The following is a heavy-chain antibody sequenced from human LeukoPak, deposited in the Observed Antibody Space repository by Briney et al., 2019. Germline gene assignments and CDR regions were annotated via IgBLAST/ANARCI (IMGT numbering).Heavy chain of an antibody. Sequence: PGGSLRLSCAASGFTFSDYYMSWIRQAPGKGLEWVSYISSSSSYTNYADSVKGRFTISRDNAKNSLYLQMNSLRAEDTAVYYCARDEPGDDYGDYASFDYWGQGTLVTVSS. V-gene: IGHV3-11*06. CDR3: ARDEPGDDYGDYASFDY. J-gene: IGHJ4*02. CDR1: GFTFSDYY. CDR2: ISSSSSYT. D-gene: IGHD4-17*01.